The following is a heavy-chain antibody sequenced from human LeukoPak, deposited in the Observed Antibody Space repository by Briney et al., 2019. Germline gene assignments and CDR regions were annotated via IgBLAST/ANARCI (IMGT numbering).Heavy chain of an antibody. J-gene: IGHJ3*02. Sequence: GESLKISCKGSGYSFTSYWVAWVRQMPGKGLEWMGIIYPRDSDTRYSPSFQGQVTISAGKSINTAYLQWSGLKASDTAVYYCARHVTTASAARGFDIWGQGTMVTVSS. CDR1: GYSFTSYW. CDR3: ARHVTTASAARGFDI. CDR2: IYPRDSDT. D-gene: IGHD1-14*01. V-gene: IGHV5-51*01.